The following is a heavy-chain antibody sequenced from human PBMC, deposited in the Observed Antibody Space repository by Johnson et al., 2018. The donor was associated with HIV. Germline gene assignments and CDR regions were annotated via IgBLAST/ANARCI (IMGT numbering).Heavy chain of an antibody. J-gene: IGHJ3*02. CDR1: GFTFSSYA. CDR3: ARGEDGVDAFDI. Sequence: VQLVESGGGVVQPGRSLRLSCAASGFTFSSYAMHWVRQAPGKGMEWVAVISYDGSNNYYADSVKGRFTISRDNSKNTLYLQMNSLRAEDTAVYYCARGEDGVDAFDIWGQGTMVTVSS. CDR2: ISYDGSNN. D-gene: IGHD4-17*01. V-gene: IGHV3-30-3*01.